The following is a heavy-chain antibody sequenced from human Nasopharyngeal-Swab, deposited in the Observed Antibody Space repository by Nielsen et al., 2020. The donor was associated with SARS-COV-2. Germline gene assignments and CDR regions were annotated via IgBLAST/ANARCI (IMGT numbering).Heavy chain of an antibody. CDR2: INHSGST. V-gene: IGHV4-34*01. Sequence: PETLSLTCAVYGGSFSGYYWSWIRQPPGKGLEWIGEINHSGSTNYNPSLKSRVTISVDTSKNQFSLKLSSVTAADTAVYYCARVEGGSPTPYYYYYYGMDVWGQGTTVTVSS. CDR1: GGSFSGYY. D-gene: IGHD6-25*01. J-gene: IGHJ6*02. CDR3: ARVEGGSPTPYYYYYYGMDV.